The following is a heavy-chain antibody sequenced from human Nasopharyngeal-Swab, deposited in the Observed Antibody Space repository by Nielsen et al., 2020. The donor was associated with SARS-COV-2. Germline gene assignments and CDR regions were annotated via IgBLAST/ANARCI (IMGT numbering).Heavy chain of an antibody. D-gene: IGHD2-15*01. CDR2: IWYDGSNK. J-gene: IGHJ4*02. Sequence: VRQAPGKGLEWVAVIWYDGSNKYYADSVKGRFTISRDNSKNTLYLQVNSPRAEDTAVYYCARESSWPKGGFDYWGQGTLVTVSS. CDR3: ARESSWPKGGFDY. V-gene: IGHV3-33*01.